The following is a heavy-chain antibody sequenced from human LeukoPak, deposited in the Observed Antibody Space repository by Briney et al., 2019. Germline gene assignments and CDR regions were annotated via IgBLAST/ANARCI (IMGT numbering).Heavy chain of an antibody. CDR1: GFTFSSYG. CDR3: ARVDTVTIDY. J-gene: IGHJ4*02. D-gene: IGHD4-11*01. CDR2: IRYDGSNK. Sequence: GGSLRLSCAASGFTFSSYGMHWVRQAPGKGLEWVAFIRYDGSNKYYADSVKGRFTISRDNSKNTLYLQMNSLRAEDTAVYYCARVDTVTIDYWGQGTLVTVSS. V-gene: IGHV3-30*02.